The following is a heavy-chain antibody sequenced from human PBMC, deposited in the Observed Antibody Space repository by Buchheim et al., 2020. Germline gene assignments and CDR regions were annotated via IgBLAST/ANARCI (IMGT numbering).Heavy chain of an antibody. CDR1: GFTFSSYW. D-gene: IGHD3-22*01. CDR3: ARDYYDSSGYYPHFDY. V-gene: IGHV3-7*01. CDR2: IKPDGSEM. Sequence: EVLLVESGGGLVQPGGSLRLSCATSGFTFSSYWMTWVRRAPGRGLEWVANIKPDGSEMYYVDSVKGRFIISRDKPENSLYLQMNSLRAEDTAVYYCARDYYDSSGYYPHFDYWGQGTL. J-gene: IGHJ4*02.